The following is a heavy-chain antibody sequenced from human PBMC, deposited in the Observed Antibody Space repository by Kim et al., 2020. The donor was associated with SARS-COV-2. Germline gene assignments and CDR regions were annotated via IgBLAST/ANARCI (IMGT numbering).Heavy chain of an antibody. V-gene: IGHV3-33*05. CDR3: ARDRGYYDSSGYYYYYYGMDV. CDR1: GFTFSSYG. J-gene: IGHJ6*01. Sequence: GGSLRLSCAASGFTFSSYGMHWVRPAPGKGLEWVAVISYDGSNKYYADSVKGRFTISRDNSKNTLYLQMNSLRAEDTAVYYCARDRGYYDSSGYYYYYYGMDVWGQGTTVAVSS. D-gene: IGHD3-22*01. CDR2: ISYDGSNK.